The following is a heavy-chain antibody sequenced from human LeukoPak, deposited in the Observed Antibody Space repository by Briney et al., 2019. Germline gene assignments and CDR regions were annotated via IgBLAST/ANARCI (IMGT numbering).Heavy chain of an antibody. CDR2: MNPNSGNT. J-gene: IGHJ4*02. CDR1: GYTFTSYD. CDR3: ARETRDTAMLPRGY. D-gene: IGHD5-18*01. V-gene: IGHV1-8*01. Sequence: ASVKVSCKASGYTFTSYDINWVRQATGQGLEWMGWMNPNSGNTGYAQKFQGRVTMTRNTSISTAYMELSSLRSEDTAVYYCARETRDTAMLPRGYWGQGTLVTVSS.